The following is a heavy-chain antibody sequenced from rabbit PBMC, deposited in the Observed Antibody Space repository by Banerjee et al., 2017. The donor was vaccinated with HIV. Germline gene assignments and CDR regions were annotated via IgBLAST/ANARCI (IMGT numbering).Heavy chain of an antibody. CDR3: ARGGNGYGFGL. Sequence: RQAPGKGLEWIACINTSTGNTVYASWAKGRFTISKTSSTTVTLQMTSLTAADTATYFCARGGNGYGFGLWGQGTLVTVS. J-gene: IGHJ3*01. CDR2: INTSTGNT. D-gene: IGHD6-1*01. V-gene: IGHV1S40*01.